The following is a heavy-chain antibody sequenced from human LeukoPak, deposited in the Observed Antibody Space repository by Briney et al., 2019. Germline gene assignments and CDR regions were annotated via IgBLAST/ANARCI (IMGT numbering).Heavy chain of an antibody. CDR2: IIPILGIA. J-gene: IGHJ5*02. V-gene: IGHV1-69*04. CDR1: GGTFSSYA. CDR3: ARQGNFDSSAGGRRFDP. Sequence: ASVKVSCKASGGTFSSYAISWVRQAPGQGLEWMGRIIPILGIANYAQKFQGRVTITADKSTSAAYMELSSLRSEDTAVYYCARQGNFDSSAGGRRFDPWGQGTLVTVSS. D-gene: IGHD3-22*01.